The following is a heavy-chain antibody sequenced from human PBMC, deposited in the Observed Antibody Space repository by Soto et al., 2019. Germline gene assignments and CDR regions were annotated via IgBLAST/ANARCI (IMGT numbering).Heavy chain of an antibody. D-gene: IGHD2-2*01. CDR1: GDSVSSADYY. CDR3: VRDRGSSWMYKWFDP. Sequence: SETLSLTCTVSGDSVSSADYYWSWIRQPPGEGLEWIGHIYYSGSTYYTPSLRGRVTISVDTSKNQFSLNLNSVTAADTAVYYCVRDRGSSWMYKWFDPWGQGTQVTVSS. V-gene: IGHV4-30-4*01. CDR2: IYYSGST. J-gene: IGHJ5*02.